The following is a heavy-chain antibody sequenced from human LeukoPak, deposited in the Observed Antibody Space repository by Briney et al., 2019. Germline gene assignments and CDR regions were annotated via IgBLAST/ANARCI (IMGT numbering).Heavy chain of an antibody. CDR1: GFTFSDYY. V-gene: IGHV3-11*04. Sequence: GGSLRLSCAASGFTFSDYYMSWIRQAPGKGLEWVSYISSSGSSMYYADSVKGRFTISRDNAKDSLYLQMNSLRAEDTAVYYCARVASTTAAGMVDYWGQGTLVTVSS. J-gene: IGHJ4*02. CDR2: ISSSGSSM. CDR3: ARVASTTAAGMVDY. D-gene: IGHD6-13*01.